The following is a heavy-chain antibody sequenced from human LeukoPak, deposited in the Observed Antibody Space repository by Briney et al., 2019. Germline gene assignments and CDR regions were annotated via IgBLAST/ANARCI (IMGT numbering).Heavy chain of an antibody. CDR2: TYYRSKWYN. CDR1: GDSVSSNSAA. CDR3: ARLDYGAPDY. D-gene: IGHD4-17*01. Sequence: SQTLSLTCAISGDSVSSNSAAWNWIRQSPSRGLEWLGRTYYRSKWYNDYAVSVKSRITINSDTSKNQFSLKLSSVTAADTAMYYCARLDYGAPDYWGQGTLVTVSS. V-gene: IGHV6-1*01. J-gene: IGHJ4*02.